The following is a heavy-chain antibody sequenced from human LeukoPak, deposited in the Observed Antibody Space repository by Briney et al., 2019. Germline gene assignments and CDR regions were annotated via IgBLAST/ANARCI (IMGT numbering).Heavy chain of an antibody. Sequence: SETLSHTCTVSGGSISSDYWSWIRQPPGKGLEWIGYVYYSGSTSYNPSLKSRVTISLDTSKNQFSLKLSSVTAADTAVYYCARTRGSNYYYDMDVWGQGTTVTVSS. J-gene: IGHJ6*02. CDR3: ARTRGSNYYYDMDV. D-gene: IGHD4-11*01. CDR1: GGSISSDY. CDR2: VYYSGST. V-gene: IGHV4-59*01.